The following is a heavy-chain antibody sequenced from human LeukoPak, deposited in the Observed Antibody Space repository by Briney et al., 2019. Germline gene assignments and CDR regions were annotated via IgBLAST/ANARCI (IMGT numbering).Heavy chain of an antibody. CDR2: IKEDGSEK. D-gene: IGHD2-15*01. V-gene: IGHV3-7*01. Sequence: GGSLRLSCAASGFIFSRYWMSWVRQAPGKGLEWVANIKEDGSEKSYVDSVKGRFTISRDKAKNSLYLQMSSLRAEDTAVYHCVRDSRSPGDYWGQGTLVTVSS. CDR3: VRDSRSPGDY. CDR1: GFIFSRYW. J-gene: IGHJ4*02.